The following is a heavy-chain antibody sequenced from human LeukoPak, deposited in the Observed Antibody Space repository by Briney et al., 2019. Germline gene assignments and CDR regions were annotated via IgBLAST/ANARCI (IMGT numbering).Heavy chain of an antibody. J-gene: IGHJ6*03. D-gene: IGHD6-13*01. CDR2: IYTSGST. CDR1: GGSISSGSYY. V-gene: IGHV4-61*02. CDR3: ARDRIAAALDYYMDV. Sequence: SETLSLTCTVSGGSISSGSYYWRWIRQPAGKGLEWIARIYTSGSTNYNPSLTSRVTISVDTSKNQLSLKLSSVTAADTAVYYCARDRIAAALDYYMDVWGKGTTVTVSS.